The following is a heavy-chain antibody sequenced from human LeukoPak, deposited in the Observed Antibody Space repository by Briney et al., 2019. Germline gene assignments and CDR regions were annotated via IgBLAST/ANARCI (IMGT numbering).Heavy chain of an antibody. D-gene: IGHD3-10*01. V-gene: IGHV5-51*01. CDR3: ARVSYGSGSYYAHDRFDY. CDR1: GYSFTSYW. Sequence: GESLKISCKGSGYSFTSYWIGWVRQMPGKGLEWMGIIYPGDSDTRYSPSFQGQVTISADKSISTAYLQRSSLKASDTAMYYCARVSYGSGSYYAHDRFDYWGQGTLVTVSS. CDR2: IYPGDSDT. J-gene: IGHJ4*02.